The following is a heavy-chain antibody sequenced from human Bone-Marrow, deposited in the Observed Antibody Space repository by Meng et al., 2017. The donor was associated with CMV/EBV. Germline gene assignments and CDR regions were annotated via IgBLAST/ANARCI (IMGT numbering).Heavy chain of an antibody. CDR3: ARGGSPDY. D-gene: IGHD1-26*01. Sequence: SETLSLTCTVSGGSVSSGSYYWSWIRQPPGKGLEWIGSIYHSGSTYYNPSLKSRVTISVDTSKNQFSLKLSSVTAADTAVYYCARGGSPDYWGQGTLVTVSS. CDR1: GGSVSSGSYY. V-gene: IGHV4-39*07. CDR2: IYHSGST. J-gene: IGHJ4*02.